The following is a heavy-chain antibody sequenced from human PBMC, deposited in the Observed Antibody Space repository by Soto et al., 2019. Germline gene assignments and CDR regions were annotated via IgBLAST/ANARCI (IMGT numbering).Heavy chain of an antibody. CDR3: AKVGQYSSGWYEGA. CDR2: ISYDGSNK. D-gene: IGHD6-19*01. J-gene: IGHJ5*02. Sequence: QVQLVESGGGVVQPGRSLRLSCAASGFTFSSYGMHWVRQAPGKGLEWVAVISYDGSNKYYADSVKGRFTISRDKSKNSQYLQMNSLRAEDTAVYYCAKVGQYSSGWYEGAWGQGTLVTVSS. V-gene: IGHV3-30*18. CDR1: GFTFSSYG.